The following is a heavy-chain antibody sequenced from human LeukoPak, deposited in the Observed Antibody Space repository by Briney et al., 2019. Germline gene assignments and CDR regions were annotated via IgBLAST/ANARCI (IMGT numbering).Heavy chain of an antibody. V-gene: IGHV1-18*01. CDR1: GYTFTSYG. D-gene: IGHD2-2*01. J-gene: IGHJ4*02. CDR3: ARVEDCSSTSCLTYPFDY. CDR2: ISAYNGNT. Sequence: ASVKVSCKASGYTFTSYGISWVRQAPGQGLDWMGWISAYNGNTNYAQKLQGRVTMTTDTSTSTAYMELRSLRSDDTAVYYCARVEDCSSTSCLTYPFDYWGQGTLVTVSS.